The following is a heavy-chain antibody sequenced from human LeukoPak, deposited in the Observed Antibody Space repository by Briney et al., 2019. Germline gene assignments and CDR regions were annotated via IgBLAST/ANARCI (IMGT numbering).Heavy chain of an antibody. Sequence: GGSLRLSCAASGFTVSSNYMSWVRQAPGKGLEWVSVIYSGGSTYYADSVKGRFTISRDNSKNTLYLQMNSLRAEDTAVYYCAGAFGGNSPYYYYYGMDVWGQGTTVTVSS. V-gene: IGHV3-53*01. CDR2: IYSGGST. CDR3: AGAFGGNSPYYYYYGMDV. CDR1: GFTVSSNY. D-gene: IGHD4-23*01. J-gene: IGHJ6*02.